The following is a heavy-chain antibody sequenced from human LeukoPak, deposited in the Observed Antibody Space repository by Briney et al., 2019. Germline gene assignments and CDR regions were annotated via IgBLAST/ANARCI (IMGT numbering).Heavy chain of an antibody. V-gene: IGHV3-23*01. CDR2: ISGSGGST. Sequence: GGSLRLSCTTSKFNFNNYGMTWVRQAPGKGLEWVSSISGSGGSTQYAPSVQGRFTISRDNSKNTLYLQMNSLRAEDTAVYYCARAIWFGELIPYYFDYWGQGTLVTVSS. J-gene: IGHJ4*02. CDR3: ARAIWFGELIPYYFDY. D-gene: IGHD3-10*01. CDR1: KFNFNNYG.